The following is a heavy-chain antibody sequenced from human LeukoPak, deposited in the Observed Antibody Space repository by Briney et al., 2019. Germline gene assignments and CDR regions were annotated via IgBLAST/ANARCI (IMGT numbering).Heavy chain of an antibody. D-gene: IGHD6-6*01. CDR2: IYYSVST. V-gene: IGHV4-59*08. CDR3: ARRMYGSSFDY. CDR1: GGSISSYY. Sequence: PSETLSLTCTVSGGSISSYYWSWIRQPPEKGLEWIGYIYYSVSTNYNPSLKSRVTISVDTSKNQFSLKLTSVTAADTAVYYCARRMYGSSFDYWGQGTLVTVSS. J-gene: IGHJ4*02.